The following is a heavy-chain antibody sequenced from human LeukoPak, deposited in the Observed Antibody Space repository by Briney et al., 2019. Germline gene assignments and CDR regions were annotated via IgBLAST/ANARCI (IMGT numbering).Heavy chain of an antibody. D-gene: IGHD1/OR15-1a*01. V-gene: IGHV3-30*04. CDR1: GFTFSSYV. CDR2: ISYDGSNI. J-gene: IGHJ4*02. CDR3: ARDGPKITTFGYFDY. Sequence: PGGSLRLSCAASGFTFSSYVMHWVRQAPGKGLEWVAVISYDGSNIYYADSVKGRFTISRDNSKSTLYLQMNSLRAEDTAVYYCARDGPKITTFGYFDYWGQGTLVTGSS.